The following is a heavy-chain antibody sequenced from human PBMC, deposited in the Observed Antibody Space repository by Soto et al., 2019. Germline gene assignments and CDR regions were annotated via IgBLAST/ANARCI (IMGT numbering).Heavy chain of an antibody. CDR2: IYYSGST. CDR1: GGSISSGGYY. D-gene: IGHD2-21*02. Sequence: TSETLSLTCTVSGGSISSGGYYWSWIRQHPGKGLEWIGYIYYSGSTYYNPSLKSRVTISVDTSKNQFSLKLSSVTAADTAVYYCARGGCGGDCSHEYFQHWGQGTLVTVSS. CDR3: ARGGCGGDCSHEYFQH. J-gene: IGHJ1*01. V-gene: IGHV4-31*03.